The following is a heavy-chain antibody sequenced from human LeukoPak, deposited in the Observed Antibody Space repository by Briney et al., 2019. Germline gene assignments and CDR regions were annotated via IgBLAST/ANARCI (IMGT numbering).Heavy chain of an antibody. D-gene: IGHD6-13*01. CDR2: ISPSGAST. Sequence: ASVRVSCKASGYTFTSSYLHWVRQAPGQGLEWMGMISPSGASTTYAQKFQGRVTMTRDTSTSTVYMELSSLRSEDTAVYYCARGGSRSPRDAFDIWGQGTMVTVSS. V-gene: IGHV1-46*01. J-gene: IGHJ3*02. CDR1: GYTFTSSY. CDR3: ARGGSRSPRDAFDI.